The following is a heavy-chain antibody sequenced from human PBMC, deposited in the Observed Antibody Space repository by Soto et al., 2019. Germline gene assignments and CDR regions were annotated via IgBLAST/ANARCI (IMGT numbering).Heavy chain of an antibody. CDR3: AKDLSWGQCDY. J-gene: IGHJ4*02. V-gene: IGHV3-74*01. D-gene: IGHD3-16*01. CDR2: IRSEGTAT. Sequence: EMQLVESGGGLVQPGGSLRLSCVASGFTFSNYWMHWVRQDPGMGLVWVSSIRSEGTATQYADSVNGRFTVSRDNTKTTLYLQMTSLRAEDTAVYYCAKDLSWGQCDYWGQGTLVTVSS. CDR1: GFTFSNYW.